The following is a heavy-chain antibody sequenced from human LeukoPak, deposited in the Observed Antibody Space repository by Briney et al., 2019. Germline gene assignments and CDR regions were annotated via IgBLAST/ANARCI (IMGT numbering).Heavy chain of an antibody. CDR1: GFTLSSYA. D-gene: IGHD3-10*01. J-gene: IGHJ6*03. Sequence: PGGSLRLSCAASGFTLSSYAMSWVRQAPGKGLEWVSAISDSGNTYHADSVKGRFTIPRDSSKNTLYFQMNSLRAEDTAVYYCARASLGTMVRGVIRYYYMDVWGKGTAVTISS. CDR2: ISDSGNT. CDR3: ARASLGTMVRGVIRYYYMDV. V-gene: IGHV3-23*01.